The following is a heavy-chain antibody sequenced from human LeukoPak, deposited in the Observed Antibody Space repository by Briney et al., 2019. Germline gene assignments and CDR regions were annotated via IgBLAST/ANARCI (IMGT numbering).Heavy chain of an antibody. Sequence: GGSLRLSCAASGFTFSTYSMNWVRQAPGRGLEWVSDIDSGSNNIHYADSVKGRFTISRDNSKNTLYLQMNSLRAEDTAVYYCASPFDGSGSSVWAFDIWGQGTMVTVSS. J-gene: IGHJ3*02. D-gene: IGHD3-10*01. CDR3: ASPFDGSGSSVWAFDI. CDR1: GFTFSTYS. V-gene: IGHV3-48*01. CDR2: IDSGSNNI.